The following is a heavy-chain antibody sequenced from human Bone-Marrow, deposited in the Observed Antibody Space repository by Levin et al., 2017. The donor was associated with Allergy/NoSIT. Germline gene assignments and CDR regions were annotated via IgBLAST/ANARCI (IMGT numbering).Heavy chain of an antibody. D-gene: IGHD1-26*01. Sequence: PGVSLRLSCKASGYTFTSYGISWVRQAPGQGLEWMGWISAYNGNTNYAQKLQGRVTMTTDTSTSTAYMELRSLRSDDTAVYYCARDLGWELPTSLWYFDRWGRGTLVTVSS. CDR3: ARDLGWELPTSLWYFDR. CDR2: ISAYNGNT. CDR1: GYTFTSYG. J-gene: IGHJ2*01. V-gene: IGHV1-18*01.